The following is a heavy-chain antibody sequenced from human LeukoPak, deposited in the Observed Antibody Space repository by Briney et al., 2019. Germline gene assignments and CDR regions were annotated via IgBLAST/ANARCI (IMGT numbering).Heavy chain of an antibody. J-gene: IGHJ6*02. D-gene: IGHD6-13*01. CDR3: ARGPPRGTGRKAAGTTANYYYYGMDV. CDR1: GYSFTSYW. CDR2: IYPGDSDT. Sequence: GESLKISCKGSGYSFTSYWIGWVRQLPGKGLEWMGIIYPGDSDTRYSPSFQGQVTISADKSISTAYLQWSSLKASDTAMYYCARGPPRGTGRKAAGTTANYYYYGMDVWGQGTTVTVSS. V-gene: IGHV5-51*01.